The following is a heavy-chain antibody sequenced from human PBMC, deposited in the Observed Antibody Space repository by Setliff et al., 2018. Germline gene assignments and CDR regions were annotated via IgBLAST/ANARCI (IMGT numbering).Heavy chain of an antibody. CDR2: IIGSGIST. J-gene: IGHJ6*03. CDR1: GFTLSPYA. Sequence: GGSLRLSCAAPGFTLSPYAMSWVRQAPGKGLEWVSTIIGSGISTYYADSVQGRVTISRDNHKNTLHLQMNSLRTEDTAVYYCAKSSVASTFYYFYYMDVWGKGTTVTVSS. CDR3: AKSSVASTFYYFYYMDV. D-gene: IGHD6-19*01. V-gene: IGHV3-23*01.